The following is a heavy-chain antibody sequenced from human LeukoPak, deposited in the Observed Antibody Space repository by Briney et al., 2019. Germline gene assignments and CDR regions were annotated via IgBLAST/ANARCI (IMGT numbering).Heavy chain of an antibody. V-gene: IGHV7-4-1*02. J-gene: IGHJ4*02. CDR2: INTNTGNP. CDR3: ARDKGGWYIKELDY. D-gene: IGHD6-19*01. CDR1: GYTFTSYA. Sequence: GASVKVSCNASGYTFTSYAMNWVRQAPGQGLEGMGWINTNTGNPTYAQGFTGRFVFSLDTSVSTAYLQISSLKAEDTAVYHCARDKGGWYIKELDYWGQGTLVTVSS.